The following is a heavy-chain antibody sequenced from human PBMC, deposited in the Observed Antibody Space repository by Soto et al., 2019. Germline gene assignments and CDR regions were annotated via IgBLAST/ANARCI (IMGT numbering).Heavy chain of an antibody. J-gene: IGHJ4*02. D-gene: IGHD1-26*01. V-gene: IGHV1-2*04. CDR1: GYTFTGYY. Sequence: QVQLVQSGAEVKKPGASVKVSCKASGYTFTGYYMHWVRQAPGQGLEWMGWINPNSGGTNHAQKFPDWVTMTRDTSSITAYMELSRLRSDDTAVYYCASGDLLSWAYWGQGTLVTVSS. CDR2: INPNSGGT. CDR3: ASGDLLSWAY.